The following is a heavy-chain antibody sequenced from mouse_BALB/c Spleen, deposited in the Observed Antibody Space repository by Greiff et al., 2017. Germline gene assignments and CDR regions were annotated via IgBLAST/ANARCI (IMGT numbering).Heavy chain of an antibody. V-gene: IGHV5-6-3*01. CDR2: INSNGGST. D-gene: IGHD2-1*01. CDR1: GFTFSSYG. CDR3: ARDYYGNYFDY. J-gene: IGHJ2*01. Sequence: EVKLMESGGGLVQPGGSLKLSCAASGFTFSSYGMSWVRQTPDKRLELVATINSNGGSTYYPDSVKGRFTISRDNAKNTLYLQMSSLKSEDTAMYYCARDYYGNYFDYWGQGTTLTVSS.